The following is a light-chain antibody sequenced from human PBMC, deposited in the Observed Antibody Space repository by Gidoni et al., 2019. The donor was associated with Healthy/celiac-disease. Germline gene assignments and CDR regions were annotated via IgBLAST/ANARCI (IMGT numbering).Light chain of an antibody. CDR2: KVS. J-gene: IGLJ2*01. CDR3: SSYAGSNNVV. CDR1: SSDVGGYNY. V-gene: IGLV2-8*01. Sequence: QSALTQPPSASGSPGQSVNISCTGTSSDVGGYNYVSWYQQHPGKAPKLIIYKVSKRPSGVPDRFSGSKSGNTASLTVSGLQAEDEADYYCSSYAGSNNVVFGGGTKLTVL.